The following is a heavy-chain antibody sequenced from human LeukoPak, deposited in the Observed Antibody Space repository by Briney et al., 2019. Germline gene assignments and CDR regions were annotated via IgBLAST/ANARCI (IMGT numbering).Heavy chain of an antibody. CDR1: GLTFNRYA. J-gene: IGHJ4*02. D-gene: IGHD2-21*02. V-gene: IGHV3-23*01. CDR3: AKGVLIMVTSPYYFDY. Sequence: GVSLRLSCAVSGLTFNRYAMSWVRQTRGKGRVWVSAISGTGDSTYYADSVKGRFTISSDNSKTTLYLQMNSLRAEDTAVYYCAKGVLIMVTSPYYFDYWGQGTLVTVSS. CDR2: ISGTGDST.